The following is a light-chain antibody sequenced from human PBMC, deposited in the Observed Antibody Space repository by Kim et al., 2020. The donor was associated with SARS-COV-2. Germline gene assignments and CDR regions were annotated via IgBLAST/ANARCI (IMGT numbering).Light chain of an antibody. V-gene: IGKV1-9*01. CDR1: QGISTN. CDR3: QQLNSYPWT. Sequence: IQLTQSPSSLSASVGDRVTITCRASQGISTNLAWYQHTPGKAPKLLIYAASTLQGGVPSRFSGSGSGTYFTLTISSLQPEDFATYYCQQLNSYPWTFGQGTKVDIK. CDR2: AAS. J-gene: IGKJ1*01.